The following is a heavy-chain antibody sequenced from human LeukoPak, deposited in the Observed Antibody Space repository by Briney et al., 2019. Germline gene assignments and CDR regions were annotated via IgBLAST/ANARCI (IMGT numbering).Heavy chain of an antibody. V-gene: IGHV3-30-3*01. J-gene: IGHJ4*02. D-gene: IGHD2-21*02. CDR2: IPYDGSQK. CDR3: ANGLYCGGDCYSSFDC. Sequence: GGSLRLSCAVSGFTFSNYVMHWVRQAPGKGLEWVAVIPYDGSQKYYADSVKGRFTISRDNAKNTLYLQMNSLRAEDMAVYYCANGLYCGGDCYSSFDCWGQGTLVTVSS. CDR1: GFTFSNYV.